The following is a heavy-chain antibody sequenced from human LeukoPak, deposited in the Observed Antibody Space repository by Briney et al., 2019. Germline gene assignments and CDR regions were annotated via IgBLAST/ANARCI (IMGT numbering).Heavy chain of an antibody. Sequence: GSAKGSRTPPRHTPCGYYFYWVRAAPGQGVWRMGIINPNGGSTTYARKFQNTIILTRDTITNTIYIDLSNLGSEDTAIYYCATGETATTTGYFYYCGQGALVTVSS. J-gene: IGHJ4*02. D-gene: IGHD4-17*01. CDR2: INPNGGST. CDR3: ATGETATTTGYFYY. V-gene: IGHV1-46*01. CDR1: RHTPCGYY.